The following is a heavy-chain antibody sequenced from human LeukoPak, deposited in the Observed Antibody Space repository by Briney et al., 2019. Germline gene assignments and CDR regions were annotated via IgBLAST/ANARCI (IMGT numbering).Heavy chain of an antibody. Sequence: SETLSLTCTVSGGSISSYYWSWIRQPPGKGLEWIGYIYYSGSTNYNPSLKSRVTISVDTSKNQFSLKLSSVTAADTAVYYCARVVVPAAGRYYYYYYMDVWGKGTTVTVSS. D-gene: IGHD2-2*01. CDR1: GGSISSYY. CDR3: ARVVVPAAGRYYYYYYMDV. V-gene: IGHV4-59*01. CDR2: IYYSGST. J-gene: IGHJ6*03.